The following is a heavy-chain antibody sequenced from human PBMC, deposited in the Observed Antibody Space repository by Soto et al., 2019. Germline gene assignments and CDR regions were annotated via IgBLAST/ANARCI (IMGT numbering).Heavy chain of an antibody. Sequence: PGGSLRLSCAASGFTFSSYWMSWVRQAPGKGLEWVANIKQDGSEKYYVDSVKGRFTISRDNAKNSLYLQMNSLRAEDTAVYYCARDLVVAAIDLRAPENYYYYYGMDVWGQGTTVTVSS. J-gene: IGHJ6*02. D-gene: IGHD2-15*01. CDR3: ARDLVVAAIDLRAPENYYYYYGMDV. CDR1: GFTFSSYW. V-gene: IGHV3-7*04. CDR2: IKQDGSEK.